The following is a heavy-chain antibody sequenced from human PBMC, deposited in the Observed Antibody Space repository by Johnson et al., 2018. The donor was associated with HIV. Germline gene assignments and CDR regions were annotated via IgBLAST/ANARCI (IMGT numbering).Heavy chain of an antibody. V-gene: IGHV3-30*18. Sequence: QVQLVESGGGVVQPGRSLRLYCAVSGFTFSDHYMDWVRQAPGKGLEWVAVISSDGSNKNYADSVKGRFTISRDNPKNTLYLQMNSLRAEDTAVYYCAKDQGDEAVDSWGKGTRVTVSSGKMWGQGTMVTVSS. J-gene: IGHJ3*01. D-gene: IGHD2-15*01. CDR3: AKDQGDEAVDSWGKGTRVTVSSGKM. CDR2: ISSDGSNK. CDR1: GFTFSDHY.